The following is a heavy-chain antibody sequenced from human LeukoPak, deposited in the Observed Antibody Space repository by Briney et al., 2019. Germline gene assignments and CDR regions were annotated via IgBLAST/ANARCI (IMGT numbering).Heavy chain of an antibody. CDR2: INPNSGGT. Sequence: GASVKVSCKASGYTFTGYYMHWVRQAPGQGLEWMGWINPNSGGTNYAQKFQGRVTMTRDTSISTAYMELSRLRSDDTAVYYCARPIYCSSTSCSIGNWFDPWGQGTLVTVSS. D-gene: IGHD2-2*01. CDR1: GYTFTGYY. CDR3: ARPIYCSSTSCSIGNWFDP. J-gene: IGHJ5*02. V-gene: IGHV1-2*02.